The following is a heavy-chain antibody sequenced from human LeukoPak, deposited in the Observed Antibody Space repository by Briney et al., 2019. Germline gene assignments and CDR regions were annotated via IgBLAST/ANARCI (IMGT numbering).Heavy chain of an antibody. V-gene: IGHV1-2*02. CDR1: GYTLTGYY. D-gene: IGHD3-10*01. CDR2: INPISGGT. J-gene: IGHJ4*02. Sequence: ASVKVPCKASGYTLTGYYMHWVRQDPGQGLEWMGWINPISGGTNYAQKFQGRVTMTRDTSISTAYMELSRLRSDDTAVYYCARAIDYYGSGSYYNPLDYWGQGTLVTVSS. CDR3: ARAIDYYGSGSYYNPLDY.